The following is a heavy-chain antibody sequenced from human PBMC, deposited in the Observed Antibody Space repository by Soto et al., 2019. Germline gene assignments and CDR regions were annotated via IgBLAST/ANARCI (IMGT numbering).Heavy chain of an antibody. D-gene: IGHD6-25*01. CDR3: AMGRTSATEFDP. CDR1: GGSISSSSYY. J-gene: IGHJ5*02. Sequence: SETLSLTCTVSGGSISSSSYYWGWIRQPPGKGLEWIGSIYYSGSTYYNPSLKSRVTISVDTSKNQFSLKLNSVTAADTAVYYCAMGRTSATEFDPWGQGTLVTVSS. V-gene: IGHV4-39*01. CDR2: IYYSGST.